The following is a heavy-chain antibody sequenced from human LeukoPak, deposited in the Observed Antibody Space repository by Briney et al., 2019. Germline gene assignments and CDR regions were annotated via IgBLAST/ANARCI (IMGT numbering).Heavy chain of an antibody. CDR2: ISSSSSTI. D-gene: IGHD3-3*01. Sequence: GGSLRLSCAASGFTFSSYSMDWVRQAPGKGLEWVSYISSSSSTIYYADSVKGRFTISRDNAKNSLYLQMNSLRAEGTAVYYCAREGVDYDFWSGSYDPWGQGTLVTVSS. CDR3: AREGVDYDFWSGSYDP. V-gene: IGHV3-48*01. J-gene: IGHJ5*02. CDR1: GFTFSSYS.